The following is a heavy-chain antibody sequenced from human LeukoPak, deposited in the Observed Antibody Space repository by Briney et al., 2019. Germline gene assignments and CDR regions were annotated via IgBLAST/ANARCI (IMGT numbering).Heavy chain of an antibody. Sequence: GRSLRLSCAASGFTFSSYWMHWVRQAPGKGLVWVSRISTDGSSTSYADSVKGRFTISRDNAKNTLYLQMNSLRAEDTAVYYCVRFRSSGYWGQGTLVTVSS. CDR2: ISTDGSST. V-gene: IGHV3-74*01. CDR3: VRFRSSGY. D-gene: IGHD3-10*01. CDR1: GFTFSSYW. J-gene: IGHJ4*02.